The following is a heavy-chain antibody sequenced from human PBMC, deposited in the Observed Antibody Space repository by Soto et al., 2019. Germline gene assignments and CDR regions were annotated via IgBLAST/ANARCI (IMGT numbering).Heavy chain of an antibody. CDR2: ISYDGSNG. D-gene: IGHD1-1*01. CDR3: AKTQATGTTYYFDS. V-gene: IGHV3-30*18. J-gene: IGHJ4*01. Sequence: TGGSLRLSCAASGFTFSSYAMHWVRQAPGKGLEWVATISYDGSNGYYGDSVKGRFTISRDNAKSTLYVQMNSLRAEDTAVYYCAKTQATGTTYYFDSWGHGSLVTAPQ. CDR1: GFTFSSYA.